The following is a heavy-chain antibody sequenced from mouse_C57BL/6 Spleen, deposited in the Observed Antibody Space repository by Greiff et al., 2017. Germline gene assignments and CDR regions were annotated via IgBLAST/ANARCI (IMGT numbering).Heavy chain of an antibody. Sequence: VKLVESGAELVKPGASVKISCKASGYAFSSYWMNWVKQRPGKGLEWIGQIYPGDGDTNYNGKFKGKATLTADKSSSTAYMQLSSLTSEDSAVYFCARYDYDPYYFDYWGQGTTLTVSS. V-gene: IGHV1-80*01. CDR3: ARYDYDPYYFDY. CDR1: GYAFSSYW. D-gene: IGHD2-4*01. CDR2: IYPGDGDT. J-gene: IGHJ2*01.